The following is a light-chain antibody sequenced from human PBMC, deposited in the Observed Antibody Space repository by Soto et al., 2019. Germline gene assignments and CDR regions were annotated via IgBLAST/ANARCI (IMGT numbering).Light chain of an antibody. CDR2: AAS. J-gene: IGKJ2*01. V-gene: IGKV1-17*01. CDR1: QDNRDY. Sequence: DIQMTQSPPSLSASVGDRVTITCRANQDNRDYLGWYQQNPGKAPKRLIYAASSSQSGVPSRFSGSGSGTEFTLTISSLQPEDFATYFCLQYNDYPYTFGQGTKLEF. CDR3: LQYNDYPYT.